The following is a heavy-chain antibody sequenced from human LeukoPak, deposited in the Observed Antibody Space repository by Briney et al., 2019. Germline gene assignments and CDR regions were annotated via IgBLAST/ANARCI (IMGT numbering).Heavy chain of an antibody. D-gene: IGHD2-2*01. CDR2: INHSGST. Sequence: SETLSFTCAVYGGSFSGYYWSWIRQPPGKGLEWIAEINHSGSTNYNPSLKSRVTISVDTSKNQFSLKLSSVTAADTAVYYCAAEEIVIVPTATNSYFDTWGQGILVTVSS. CDR3: AAEEIVIVPTATNSYFDT. V-gene: IGHV4-34*01. J-gene: IGHJ4*02. CDR1: GGSFSGYY.